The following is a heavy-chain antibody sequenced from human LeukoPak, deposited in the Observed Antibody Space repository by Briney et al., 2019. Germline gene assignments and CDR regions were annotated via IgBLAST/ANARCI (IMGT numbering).Heavy chain of an antibody. CDR1: GGSISSYY. D-gene: IGHD6-19*01. CDR3: ARAPGLALDN. Sequence: SETLSLTCTVSGGSISSYYWSWIRQPPGKGLEWIGYIYYSGSTNYNPPLNSRVTISVDTSKNQFSLKLSSVTAADPAVYHCARAPGLALDNWGQGNLGPVSS. CDR2: IYYSGST. V-gene: IGHV4-59*01. J-gene: IGHJ4*02.